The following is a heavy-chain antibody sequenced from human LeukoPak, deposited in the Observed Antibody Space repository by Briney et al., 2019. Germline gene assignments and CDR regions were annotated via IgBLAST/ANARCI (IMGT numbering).Heavy chain of an antibody. CDR1: GFTFSGSA. J-gene: IGHJ4*02. D-gene: IGHD3-10*01. Sequence: PGGSLKLSCAAPGFTFSGSAMHWVRQASGKGLEWVGRIRSKANSYATAYAASVKGRFTISRDDSKNTAYLQMNSLQTEDAAVYYCTREYYYGSGSYPRTNDYWGQGTLVTVSS. V-gene: IGHV3-73*01. CDR2: IRSKANSYAT. CDR3: TREYYYGSGSYPRTNDY.